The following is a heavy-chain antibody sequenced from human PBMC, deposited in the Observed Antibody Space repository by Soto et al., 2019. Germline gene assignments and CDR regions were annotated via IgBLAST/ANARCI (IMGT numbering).Heavy chain of an antibody. J-gene: IGHJ5*02. V-gene: IGHV2-5*02. Sequence: SGPKLVNPTQTLTQTLAFAGFSLSTSGVGVGWIRQPPGKALEWLALIYWDDDKRHSPSLKSRLTITKDTSKNQVVLTMTNMDPVDTATYYCAHRRNDILTGWFDPWGQGTLVTVSS. CDR1: GFSLSTSGVG. CDR2: IYWDDDK. D-gene: IGHD3-9*01. CDR3: AHRRNDILTGWFDP.